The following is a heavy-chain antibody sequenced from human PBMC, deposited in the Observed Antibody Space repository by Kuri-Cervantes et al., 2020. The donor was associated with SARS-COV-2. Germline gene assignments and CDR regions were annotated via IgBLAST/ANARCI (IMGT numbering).Heavy chain of an antibody. CDR3: ARSAESGGFGELLVDY. Sequence: ASVKVSCKASGYTFTSYGISWVRQAPGQGLEWMGWISAYNGNTNYAQKLQGRVTMTRDTSISTAYMELSRLRSDDTAVYYCARSAESGGFGELLVDYWGQGTLVTVSS. V-gene: IGHV1-18*01. CDR1: GYTFTSYG. CDR2: ISAYNGNT. D-gene: IGHD3-10*01. J-gene: IGHJ4*02.